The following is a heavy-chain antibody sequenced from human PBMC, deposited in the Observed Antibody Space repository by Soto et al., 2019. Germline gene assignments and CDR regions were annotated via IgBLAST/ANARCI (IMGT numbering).Heavy chain of an antibody. Sequence: PGASLKISCKGSGHSFTSYWIGWVRQMPGKGLEWMGIIYPGDSDTRYSPSFQGQVTISADKSISTAYLQWSSLKASDTAMYYCARRGSYSSSWTNWFDPWGQGTLVTVSS. D-gene: IGHD6-13*01. V-gene: IGHV5-51*01. CDR1: GHSFTSYW. CDR3: ARRGSYSSSWTNWFDP. CDR2: IYPGDSDT. J-gene: IGHJ5*02.